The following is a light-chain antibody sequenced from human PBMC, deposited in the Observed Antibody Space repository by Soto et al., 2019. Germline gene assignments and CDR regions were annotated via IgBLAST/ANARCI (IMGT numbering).Light chain of an antibody. CDR2: AAS. CDR1: QSVVSH. CDR3: QQTYTTPRT. V-gene: IGKV1-39*01. Sequence: DIQMTQSPSSLSASVGDRVTINCRASQSVVSHLNWYQQKSGEAPKLLIYAASSLQSGVPSRFSGSGTGTEFTLTISSLQPEDFATYYCQQTYTTPRTFGQGTKLEVK. J-gene: IGKJ2*01.